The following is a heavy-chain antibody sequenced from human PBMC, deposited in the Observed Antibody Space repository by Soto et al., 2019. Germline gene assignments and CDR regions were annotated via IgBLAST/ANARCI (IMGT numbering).Heavy chain of an antibody. J-gene: IGHJ5*02. CDR1: GYTFTSYG. V-gene: IGHV1-18*01. CDR2: ISAYNGNT. Sequence: ASVKVSCKASGYTFTSYGISWVRQAPGQGLEWMGWISAYNGNTNYAQKLQGRVTMTTDTSTSTAYMELRSLRSDDTAVYYCARSPTITIFYPVPGEAWFDPWGQGTLVTVSS. CDR3: ARSPTITIFYPVPGEAWFDP. D-gene: IGHD3-3*01.